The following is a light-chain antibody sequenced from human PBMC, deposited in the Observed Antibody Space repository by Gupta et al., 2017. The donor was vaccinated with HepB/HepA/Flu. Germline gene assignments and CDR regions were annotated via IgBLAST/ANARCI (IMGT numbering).Light chain of an antibody. CDR1: QSLLHSDGKTY. J-gene: IGKJ4*01. CDR2: DVS. V-gene: IGKV2D-29*01. Sequence: DIVMTQTPLSLSVTPGQPASISCKSSQSLLHSDGKTYLCWYLQKSGQPPQLLIYDVSNRFSGVPDRFSGSGSGIDFTLRISRVEAEDVGVYYCMQSTQLPLTFGGGTKVEIK. CDR3: MQSTQLPLT.